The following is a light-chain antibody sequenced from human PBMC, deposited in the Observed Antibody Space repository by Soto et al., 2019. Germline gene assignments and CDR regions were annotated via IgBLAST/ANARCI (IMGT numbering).Light chain of an antibody. J-gene: IGKJ5*01. CDR1: QSIRNY. Sequence: EIVLTQSPATLSLSPGERATLSCRASQSIRNYLAWYQQKPGQAPRLLIYDASNRATGIPARFSGSGSGTDFTLTISRLEPEDFAVYYCHQRINWPPITFGQGTRLESK. CDR2: DAS. V-gene: IGKV3-11*01. CDR3: HQRINWPPIT.